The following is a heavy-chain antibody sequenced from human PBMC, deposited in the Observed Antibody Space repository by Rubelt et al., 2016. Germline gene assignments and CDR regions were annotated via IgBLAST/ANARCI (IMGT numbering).Heavy chain of an antibody. J-gene: IGHJ6*02. D-gene: IGHD2-15*01. CDR2: I. CDR3: ARDLVCSGGSCYSSYYYYGMDV. V-gene: IGHV3-9*01. Sequence: IGYADSVKGRFTISRDNAKNSLYLQMNSLRAEDTAVYYCARDLVCSGGSCYSSYYYYGMDVWGQGTTVTVSS.